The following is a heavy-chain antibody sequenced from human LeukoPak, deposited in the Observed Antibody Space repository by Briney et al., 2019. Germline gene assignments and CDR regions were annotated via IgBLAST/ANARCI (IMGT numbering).Heavy chain of an antibody. Sequence: GASVKVSCKASGYTFTGYYMHWVRQNPGQGLEWMGWINPNSGGTNYAQKFQGRVTMTRDTSISTAYMELSRLRSDDTAMYYCARQTATIFGVLGTFDYWGQGTLVTVSS. CDR1: GYTFTGYY. J-gene: IGHJ4*02. D-gene: IGHD3-3*01. CDR3: ARQTATIFGVLGTFDY. CDR2: INPNSGGT. V-gene: IGHV1-2*02.